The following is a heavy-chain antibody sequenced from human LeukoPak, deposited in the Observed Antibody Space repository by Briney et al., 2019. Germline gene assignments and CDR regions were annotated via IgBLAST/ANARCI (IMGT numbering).Heavy chain of an antibody. CDR2: ISAYNGNT. CDR1: GYTFTSYG. V-gene: IGHV1-18*01. Sequence: ASVKVSCKASGYTFTSYGISWVRQAPGQGLEWMGWISAYNGNTNYAQKLQGRVTMTTDTSTSTAYMELRSLRSDDTAVYYCARDEKRADAFWTRYYYYGMDVWGQGTTVTVSS. J-gene: IGHJ6*02. CDR3: ARDEKRADAFWTRYYYYGMDV. D-gene: IGHD1-1*01.